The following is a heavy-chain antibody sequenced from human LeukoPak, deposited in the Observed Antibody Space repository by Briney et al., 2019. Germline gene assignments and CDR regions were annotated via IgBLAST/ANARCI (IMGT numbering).Heavy chain of an antibody. Sequence: GGSLRLSCAASGFTFSSYAMSWVRQAPGKGLEWVSAISGSGGRTYYADSVKGRFTISRDNSKNTPYLQMNSLRAEDTAVYYCAKDRSGIVGATGTDWGQGTLVTVSS. CDR3: AKDRSGIVGATGTD. CDR2: ISGSGGRT. V-gene: IGHV3-23*01. J-gene: IGHJ4*02. CDR1: GFTFSSYA. D-gene: IGHD1-26*01.